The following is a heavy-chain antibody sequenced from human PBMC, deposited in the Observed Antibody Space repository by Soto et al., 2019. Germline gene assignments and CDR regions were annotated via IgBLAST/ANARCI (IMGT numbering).Heavy chain of an antibody. D-gene: IGHD7-27*01. J-gene: IGHJ4*02. Sequence: EVQLVESGGGLVQPGGSLRLSCAASGFTVSTKYMSWVRQAPGKGLEWVSVIYSGGSTFYADYVRGRFTISRDNSKNTVNLQMNSLRAEDTAVYYCARDPGAADYWGQGTLVTVSS. CDR2: IYSGGST. CDR1: GFTVSTKY. V-gene: IGHV3-66*01. CDR3: ARDPGAADY.